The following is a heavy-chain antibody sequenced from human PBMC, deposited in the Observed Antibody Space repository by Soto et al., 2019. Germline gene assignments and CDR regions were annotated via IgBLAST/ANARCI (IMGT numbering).Heavy chain of an antibody. D-gene: IGHD3-10*01. CDR2: INAYTGNT. V-gene: IGHV1-18*01. CDR1: GYTFTTYG. CDR3: ARFYGSGSFPYDY. J-gene: IGHJ4*02. Sequence: QVQVVQSGAEVKEPGASVEVACKAAGYTFTTYGISWVRQAPGQGLEWIGWINAYTGNTNYAQKVQGRVTMTTDTSTSTAYMELRSLRSDDTAVYYCARFYGSGSFPYDYWGQGTLVTGSS.